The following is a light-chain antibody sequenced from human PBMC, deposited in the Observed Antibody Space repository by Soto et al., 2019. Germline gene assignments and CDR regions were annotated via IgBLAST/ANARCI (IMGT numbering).Light chain of an antibody. CDR3: SSYTSSSPLYV. Sequence: QSALTQPASVSGSPGQSITISCTGTSSDVGGYKYVSWYQQHPGKAPKLMIYEVSNRPSGVSNRFSGSKSGNTASLTISGRQAEDEADYYCSSYTSSSPLYVFGTGTKVTVL. CDR1: SSDVGGYKY. CDR2: EVS. V-gene: IGLV2-14*01. J-gene: IGLJ1*01.